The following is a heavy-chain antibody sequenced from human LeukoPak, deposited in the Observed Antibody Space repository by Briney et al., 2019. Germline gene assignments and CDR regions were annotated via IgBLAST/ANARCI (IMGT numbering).Heavy chain of an antibody. CDR1: AYSVSSGYY. D-gene: IGHD7-27*01. CDR2: IHYSGST. Sequence: SETLSLTCTVSAYSVSSGYYWGWIRQPPGKGLEWIGYIHYSGSTNYNPSLKSRVTISVDTSKNQFSLKLRSVTAADTAVYYCARGFWGSYFDYWGQGIPVTVSS. J-gene: IGHJ4*02. V-gene: IGHV4-61*01. CDR3: ARGFWGSYFDY.